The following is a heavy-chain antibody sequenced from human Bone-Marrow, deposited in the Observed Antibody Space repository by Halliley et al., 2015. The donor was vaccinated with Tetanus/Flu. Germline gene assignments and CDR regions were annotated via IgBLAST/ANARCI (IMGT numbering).Heavy chain of an antibody. J-gene: IGHJ5*01. D-gene: IGHD2-15*01. CDR3: ARAFCTEVTCYQIFDY. V-gene: IGHV3-30*15. Sequence: VSHDGLTKFYADSVRGRFTVSRDNSKNTVFLQMSHVTSEDTARYYCARAFCTEVTCYQIFDYWGQGALVTVSS. CDR2: VSHDGLTK.